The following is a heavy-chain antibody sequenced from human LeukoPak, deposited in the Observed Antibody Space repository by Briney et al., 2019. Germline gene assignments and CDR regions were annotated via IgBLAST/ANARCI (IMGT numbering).Heavy chain of an antibody. CDR2: FDPEDGET. Sequence: ASVKVSCKVSGYTLTELSMHWVRQAPGKGLEWMGGFDPEDGETIYAQKFQGRVTMTEDTSTDTAYMEPSSLRSEDTAVYYCTAGLVVITGTHTDYWGQGTLVTVSS. CDR1: GYTLTELS. CDR3: TAGLVVITGTHTDY. V-gene: IGHV1-24*01. D-gene: IGHD3-22*01. J-gene: IGHJ4*02.